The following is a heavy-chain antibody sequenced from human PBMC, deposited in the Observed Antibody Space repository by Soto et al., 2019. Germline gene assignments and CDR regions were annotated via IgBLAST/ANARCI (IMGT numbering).Heavy chain of an antibody. D-gene: IGHD6-19*01. J-gene: IGHJ6*02. CDR2: VNGYNGET. CDR1: GYTFTKFA. CDR3: AREGLGIYYYNGMDV. V-gene: IGHV1-18*01. Sequence: QVQLVQCGAEVKKPGASVKVSCKASGYTFTKFAISWVRQAPGQGLEWMGWVNGYNGETSYAQSLQGRVTMTTDTPTTAAYMELRSLRSDDTAVFYCAREGLGIYYYNGMDVWGQGTTVTVSS.